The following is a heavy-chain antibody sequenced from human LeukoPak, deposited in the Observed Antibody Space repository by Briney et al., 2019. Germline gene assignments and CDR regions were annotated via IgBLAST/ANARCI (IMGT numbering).Heavy chain of an antibody. Sequence: GGSLRLSCAASGFTFSTYSMNWVRQAPGKGLEWVSYVSGSSSTIYYADSVKGRFTISRDNAKNSLYLQMSSLRAEDTAVYYCARGIAAAGTDWFDPWGQGTLVTVSS. CDR2: VSGSSSTI. CDR3: ARGIAAAGTDWFDP. V-gene: IGHV3-48*01. D-gene: IGHD6-13*01. J-gene: IGHJ5*02. CDR1: GFTFSTYS.